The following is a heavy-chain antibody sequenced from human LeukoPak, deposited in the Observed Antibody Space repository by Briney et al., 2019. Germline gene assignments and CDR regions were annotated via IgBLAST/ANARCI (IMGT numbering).Heavy chain of an antibody. CDR2: ISGSGGST. D-gene: IGHD1-26*01. V-gene: IGHV3-23*01. CDR1: GFTFTSYG. Sequence: GGSLRLSCAASGFTFTSYGMSWVRQAQGKGRGWVSAISGSGGSTYYADSVKGRFTISRDNSKNTLYLQMNSLRAEDTAVYYCAKTVGAYPPFDYWGQGTLVTVSS. CDR3: AKTVGAYPPFDY. J-gene: IGHJ4*02.